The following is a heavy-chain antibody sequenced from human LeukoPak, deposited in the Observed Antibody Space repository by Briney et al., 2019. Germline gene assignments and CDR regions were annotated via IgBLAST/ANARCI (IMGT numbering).Heavy chain of an antibody. D-gene: IGHD3-22*01. CDR3: ARALYYDSSGPLAFDI. J-gene: IGHJ3*02. CDR1: GFTFSSYS. V-gene: IGHV3-21*01. Sequence: GGSLRLSCAASGFTFSSYSMNWVRQAPGKWLEWVSSISSSSSYIYYADSVKGRFTISRDNDKNSLYLQMNSLRAEDTAAYYCARALYYDSSGPLAFDIWGQGTMVTVSS. CDR2: ISSSSSYI.